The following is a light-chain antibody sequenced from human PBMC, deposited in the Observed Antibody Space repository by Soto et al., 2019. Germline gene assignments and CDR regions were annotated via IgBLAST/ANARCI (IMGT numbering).Light chain of an antibody. J-gene: IGLJ1*01. CDR3: WFYAGSSSFCP. V-gene: IGLV2-23*01. Sequence: QSALTQPASVSGSPGQSITISCTGTSSDVGSYNLVSWYQQHPGKAPKLMIYEGSKRPSGVSNRFSGSKSGNTASLTISGLQAEDEEEYYWWFYAGSSSFCPFGPG. CDR1: SSDVGSYNL. CDR2: EGS.